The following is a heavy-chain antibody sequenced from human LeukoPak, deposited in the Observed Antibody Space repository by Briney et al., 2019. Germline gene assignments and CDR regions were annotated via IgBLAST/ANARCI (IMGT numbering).Heavy chain of an antibody. CDR3: AKPYDFWSNYFDY. CDR2: IWYDGSNK. CDR1: GITFSSYG. Sequence: GGSLRLSCAASGITFSSYGMHWVRQAPGKGLEWVAVIWYDGSNKYYADSVKGRFTISRDNSKNTLYLQMNSLRAEDTAVYYCAKPYDFWSNYFDYWGQGTLVTVSS. V-gene: IGHV3-33*06. D-gene: IGHD3-3*01. J-gene: IGHJ4*02.